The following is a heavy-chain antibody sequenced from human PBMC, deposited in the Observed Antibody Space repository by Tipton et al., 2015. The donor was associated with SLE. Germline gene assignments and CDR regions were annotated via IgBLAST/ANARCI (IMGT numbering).Heavy chain of an antibody. J-gene: IGHJ4*02. Sequence: TLSLTCAVYGGSFSGYYWSWIRQPPGKGLEWIGEINHSGSTNYNPSLKSRVTISVDTSKNQFSLKLSSVTAADTAVYYCARGRAAAAGPTYFDYWGQGTLVTVSS. CDR1: GGSFSGYY. D-gene: IGHD6-13*01. CDR3: ARGRAAAAGPTYFDY. CDR2: INHSGST. V-gene: IGHV4-34*01.